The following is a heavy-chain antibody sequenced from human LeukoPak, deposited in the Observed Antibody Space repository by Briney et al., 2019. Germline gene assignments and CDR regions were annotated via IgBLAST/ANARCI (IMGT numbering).Heavy chain of an antibody. Sequence: SETLSLTCTVSGGSISSSSYSWGWIRQPPGKGREWIGSMFYGGTTYYNPSLRSRVTISVDTSKNQFSLHLSSVTAADTAVYSCSKSSSAWSSIDYWGQGTLVTVSS. D-gene: IGHD6-19*01. CDR3: SKSSSAWSSIDY. CDR2: MFYGGTT. J-gene: IGHJ4*02. V-gene: IGHV4-39*01. CDR1: GGSISSSSYS.